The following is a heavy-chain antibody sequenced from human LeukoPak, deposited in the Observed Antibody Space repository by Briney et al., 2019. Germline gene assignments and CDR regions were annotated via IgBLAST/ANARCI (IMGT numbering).Heavy chain of an antibody. CDR2: ISAYNGNT. Sequence: ASVKVSCKASGYTFTGYGISWVRQAPGQGLEWMGWISAYNGNTNYAQKLQGRVTMTTDTSTSTAYMELRRLRSDDTAVYYCARDLERLRLWYFDLWGRGTLVTVSS. D-gene: IGHD2-21*01. CDR3: ARDLERLRLWYFDL. V-gene: IGHV1-18*01. J-gene: IGHJ2*01. CDR1: GYTFTGYG.